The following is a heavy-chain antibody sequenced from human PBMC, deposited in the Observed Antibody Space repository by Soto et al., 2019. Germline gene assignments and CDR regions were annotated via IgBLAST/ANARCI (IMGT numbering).Heavy chain of an antibody. Sequence: QVQLVQSGAEVKKPGSSGTVSCKGSEGTFSSYTISWVRQAPGRGLEWMGGIIPIFGTANYAQKFQGRVTITADESTSTAYMELSSLRSEDTAVYYCARGNHRWLQLWYFDLWGRGTLVTVSS. D-gene: IGHD5-12*01. CDR3: ARGNHRWLQLWYFDL. CDR1: EGTFSSYT. V-gene: IGHV1-69*12. CDR2: IIPIFGTA. J-gene: IGHJ2*01.